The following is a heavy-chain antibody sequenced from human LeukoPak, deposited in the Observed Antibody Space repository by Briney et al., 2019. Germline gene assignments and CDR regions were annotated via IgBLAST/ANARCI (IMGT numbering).Heavy chain of an antibody. Sequence: ASVKVSCKASGGTFSSYAISWVRQAPGQGLEWMGWINPNSGGTNYAQKFQGWVTMTRDTTISTAYMELSRLRSDDTAVYYCARDRSGRYPYGMDVWGQGTTVTVSS. V-gene: IGHV1-2*04. D-gene: IGHD6-19*01. J-gene: IGHJ6*02. CDR3: ARDRSGRYPYGMDV. CDR1: GGTFSSYA. CDR2: INPNSGGT.